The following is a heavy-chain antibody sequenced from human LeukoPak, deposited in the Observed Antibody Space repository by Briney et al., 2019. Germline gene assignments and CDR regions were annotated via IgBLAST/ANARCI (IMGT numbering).Heavy chain of an antibody. CDR2: INGRGDDT. CDR3: AKGHRESSSFFDS. J-gene: IGHJ4*02. CDR1: GFTFGSYA. Sequence: GGSLRLSCAASGFTFGSYAMTWVRQAPGKRLEWVSAINGRGDDTYYPDSVKGRFTISRDNSNNTLYLQMNSLRADDTAVYYCAKGHRESSSFFDSWGQGIPVTVSS. V-gene: IGHV3-23*01.